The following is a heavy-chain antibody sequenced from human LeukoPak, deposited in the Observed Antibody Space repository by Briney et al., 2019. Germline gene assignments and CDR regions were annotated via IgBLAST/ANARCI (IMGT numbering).Heavy chain of an antibody. CDR3: ARDEWGAAAAN. CDR1: GFTFSSYS. D-gene: IGHD6-13*01. Sequence: GGSLRLSCAASGFTFSSYSMNWVRQAPGKGLEWVSSISRSSSTIYYADSVKGRFTISRDNAENSLYLQMNSLRAEDTALYYCARDEWGAAAANWGQGTLVTVSS. CDR2: ISRSSSTI. V-gene: IGHV3-48*01. J-gene: IGHJ4*02.